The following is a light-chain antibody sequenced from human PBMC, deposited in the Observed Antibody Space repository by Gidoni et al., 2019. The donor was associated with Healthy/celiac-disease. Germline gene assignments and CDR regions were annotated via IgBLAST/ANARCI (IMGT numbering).Light chain of an antibody. V-gene: IGKV1-39*01. CDR1: QSISSY. CDR3: QQSYSTPYT. CDR2: AAS. J-gene: IGKJ2*01. Sequence: LQMPQSPSSLSASVGDRVTITCRASQSISSYLNWYQQKPGKAPKLLIYAASSLQSGVPSRLSGSGSGTDFTLTSSSLQPEDFATYYCQQSYSTPYTFGQGTKLEIK.